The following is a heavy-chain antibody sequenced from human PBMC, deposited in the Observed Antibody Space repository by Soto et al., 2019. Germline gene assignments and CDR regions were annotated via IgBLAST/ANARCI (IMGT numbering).Heavy chain of an antibody. D-gene: IGHD6-6*01. CDR1: GYTFPSYG. V-gene: IGHV1-18*01. CDR3: ARGKRYSSSDY. CDR2: INAYSGNT. J-gene: IGHJ4*02. Sequence: GASVKVSCKTSGYTFPSYGISWVRQAPGQGLEWMGWINAYSGNTNFAQKFQDRVTMTTDTSTSTVYMELRSLRSDDTAVYYCARGKRYSSSDYWGQGTLVTVSS.